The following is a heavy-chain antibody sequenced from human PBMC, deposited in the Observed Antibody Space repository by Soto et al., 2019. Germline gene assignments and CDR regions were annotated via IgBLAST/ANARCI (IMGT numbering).Heavy chain of an antibody. Sequence: GASVKVSCKASGYTFTSYYMHWVRQAPGQGLEWMGIINPSGGSTSYAQKFQGRVTMTRDTSTSTVYMELSSLRSEDTAVYYCATLTVVAARPDFAFDIWGQGTMVTVSS. V-gene: IGHV1-46*01. CDR3: ATLTVVAARPDFAFDI. CDR1: GYTFTSYY. CDR2: INPSGGST. D-gene: IGHD6-6*01. J-gene: IGHJ3*02.